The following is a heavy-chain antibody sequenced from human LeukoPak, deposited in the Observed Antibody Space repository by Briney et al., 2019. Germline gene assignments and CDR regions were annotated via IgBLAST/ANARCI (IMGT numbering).Heavy chain of an antibody. V-gene: IGHV4-30-4*01. Sequence: SETLSVTCTVSGGSISSGDYYWSWIRQPPGKGLEWLGYMYYSVSTYYNPSLKSRVTISVDTSKNQFALKLSSVTAADTAVYYCARARYCSSTSCHGGYYYGMDVWGQGTTVTVSS. D-gene: IGHD2-2*01. CDR2: MYYSVST. J-gene: IGHJ6*02. CDR3: ARARYCSSTSCHGGYYYGMDV. CDR1: GGSISSGDYY.